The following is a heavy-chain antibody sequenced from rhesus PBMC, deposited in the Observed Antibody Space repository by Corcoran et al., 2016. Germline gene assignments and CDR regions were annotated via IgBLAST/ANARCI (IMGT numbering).Heavy chain of an antibody. CDR2: IYGGSTSP. J-gene: IGHJ6*01. V-gene: IGHV4S10*01. CDR3: AGDRYSIYVDGLDS. CDR1: GGSISDSYR. D-gene: IGHD4-23*01. Sequence: QVQLQESGPGVLKPSETLSLTCAVSGGSISDSYRWSWIRQPPGKGLEWIGYIYGGSTSPTYHPPLQSRVTISKDTSKNQFSLELSSVTAADTAVYYCAGDRYSIYVDGLDSWGQGVVVTVSS.